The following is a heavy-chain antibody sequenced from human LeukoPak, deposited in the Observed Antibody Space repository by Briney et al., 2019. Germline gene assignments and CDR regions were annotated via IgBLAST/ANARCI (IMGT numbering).Heavy chain of an antibody. V-gene: IGHV1-46*01. D-gene: IGHD3-22*01. CDR2: INPSGGST. J-gene: IGHJ4*02. Sequence: ASVKVSCKASGYTFTSYYMHWVRQAPGQGLEWMGIINPSGGSTSYAQKFQGRVTMTRDTSTSTAYMELSSLRSEDTAVYYCARGRGYYYDSSGYYSDYWGQGTLVTVSS. CDR1: GYTFTSYY. CDR3: ARGRGYYYDSSGYYSDY.